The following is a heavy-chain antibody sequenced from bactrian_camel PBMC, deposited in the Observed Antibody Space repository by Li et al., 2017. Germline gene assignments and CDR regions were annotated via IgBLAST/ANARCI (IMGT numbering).Heavy chain of an antibody. CDR1: GYTYYDYC. V-gene: IGHV3S55*01. Sequence: VQLVESGGGSVQAGGSLRLSSKGSGYTYYDYCMGWFRQAPGKERERVATIFSNGRTSYADSVKGRFTISKDNANNTLYLQMDSLKPEDTAMYYCAARGPYCYTKLSVRDFTYWGQGTQVTVS. CDR2: IFSNGRT. D-gene: IGHD2*01. CDR3: AARGPYCYTKLSVRDFTY. J-gene: IGHJ4*01.